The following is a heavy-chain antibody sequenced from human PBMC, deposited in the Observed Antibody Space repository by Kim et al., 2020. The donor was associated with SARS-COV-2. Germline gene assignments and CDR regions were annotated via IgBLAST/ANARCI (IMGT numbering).Heavy chain of an antibody. Sequence: YHADSVKGRVTISRDKSKNTLYLQMNSLRAEDTTVYYCARDSSGRYIFDYWGQGTLVAVSS. V-gene: IGHV3-53*01. J-gene: IGHJ4*02. D-gene: IGHD3-22*01. CDR3: ARDSSGRYIFDY.